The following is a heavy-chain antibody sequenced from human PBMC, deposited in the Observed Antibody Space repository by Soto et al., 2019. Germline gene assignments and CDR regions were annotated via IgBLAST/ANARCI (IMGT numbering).Heavy chain of an antibody. J-gene: IGHJ6*02. V-gene: IGHV3-23*01. CDR3: AKDPATVTNYYYYGMDV. D-gene: IGHD4-17*01. CDR1: GFTFSSYA. Sequence: EVQLLESGGGLVQPGGSLRLFCAASGFTFSSYAMSWVRQAPGKGLEWVSAISGSGGSTYYADSVKGRFTISRDNSKNTLYLQMNSLRAEDTAVYYCAKDPATVTNYYYYGMDVWGQGTTVTVSS. CDR2: ISGSGGST.